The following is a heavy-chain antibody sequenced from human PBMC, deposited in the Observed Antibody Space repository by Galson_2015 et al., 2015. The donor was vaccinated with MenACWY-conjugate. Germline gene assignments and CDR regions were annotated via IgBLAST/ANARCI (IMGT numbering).Heavy chain of an antibody. CDR3: AREIEGGWFHP. CDR1: GGSISNNY. Sequence: ETLSLTCNVSGGSISNNYWSWVRQPPGQGLVWIGYIHYSGRTNYNPSFESRATISIATSQNHFSLKLSSVTAADTAIYYCAREIEGGWFHPWGQGTLVTVSS. D-gene: IGHD1-26*01. V-gene: IGHV4-59*01. J-gene: IGHJ5*02. CDR2: IHYSGRT.